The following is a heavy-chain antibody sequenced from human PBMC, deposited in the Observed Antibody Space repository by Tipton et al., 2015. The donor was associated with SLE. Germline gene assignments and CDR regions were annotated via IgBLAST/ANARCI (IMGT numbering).Heavy chain of an antibody. CDR1: GGSISSGSYY. CDR3: ARDSDYGDYVGYFDY. D-gene: IGHD4-17*01. Sequence: LRLSCTVSGGSISSGSYYWSRIRQPAGKGLEWIGRIYTSGSTNYNPSLKSRVTILVDTSKNQFSLKLSSVTAADTAVYYCARDSDYGDYVGYFDYWGQGTLVTVSS. V-gene: IGHV4-61*02. CDR2: IYTSGST. J-gene: IGHJ4*02.